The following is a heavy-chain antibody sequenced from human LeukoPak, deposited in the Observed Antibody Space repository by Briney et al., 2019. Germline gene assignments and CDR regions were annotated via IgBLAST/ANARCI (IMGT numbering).Heavy chain of an antibody. CDR1: RFTFSSYG. V-gene: IGHV3-30*18. CDR2: ISYDGSNK. CDR3: AKDLGSGSLGGSQLDP. J-gene: IGHJ5*02. Sequence: GRCLRLSCAASRFTFSSYGMHSGRQGPRKGLEWVAVISYDGSNKYYADSVKGRFTISRDNSKNTLYLQMNSLRVEDTAVYYCAKDLGSGSLGGSQLDPWGQGTLVTVSS. D-gene: IGHD3-16*01.